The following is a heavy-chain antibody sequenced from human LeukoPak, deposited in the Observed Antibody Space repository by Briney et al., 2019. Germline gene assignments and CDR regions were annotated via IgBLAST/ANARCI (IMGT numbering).Heavy chain of an antibody. Sequence: PGGSLRLSSAASGFTVSSNYVSWVRQAPGKGLVWVSVIYSGGSTYYADSVKGRFTISRDNSKNTLYLQMNSLRAEDTAVYYCARGPLAVAGNDYWGQGTLVTVSS. CDR2: IYSGGST. J-gene: IGHJ4*02. CDR3: ARGPLAVAGNDY. D-gene: IGHD6-19*01. V-gene: IGHV3-66*01. CDR1: GFTVSSNY.